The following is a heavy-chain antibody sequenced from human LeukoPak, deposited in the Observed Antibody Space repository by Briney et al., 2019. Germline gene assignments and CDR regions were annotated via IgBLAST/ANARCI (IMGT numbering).Heavy chain of an antibody. CDR3: ARWRPIILGHKTQGGFDS. D-gene: IGHD2-8*02. CDR2: IKQDGSEK. CDR1: GFTFSNYW. Sequence: GGSLRLSCAASGFTFSNYWMSWVRQAPGKGLEWVANIKQDGSEKNYVAFVKGRFTISRDNAKNSLFLQMNNLRAEDTAVFYCARWRPIILGHKTQGGFDSWGQGTMVTVSS. V-gene: IGHV3-7*03. J-gene: IGHJ4*02.